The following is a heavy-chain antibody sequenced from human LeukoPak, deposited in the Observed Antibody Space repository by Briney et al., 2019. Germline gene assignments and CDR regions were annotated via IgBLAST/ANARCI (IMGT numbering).Heavy chain of an antibody. CDR2: INSDGTNT. Sequence: QPGGSLRLSCAASTFTFSRYWMHWVRQAPGKGLVWVSRINSDGTNTYYADSVKGRFTISRDNTKNTLYLQMNSLRTEDTAVYYCARDRAAFGVVQVGYRGQGTLVTVSS. V-gene: IGHV3-74*01. J-gene: IGHJ4*02. CDR1: TFTFSRYW. D-gene: IGHD3-3*01. CDR3: ARDRAAFGVVQVGY.